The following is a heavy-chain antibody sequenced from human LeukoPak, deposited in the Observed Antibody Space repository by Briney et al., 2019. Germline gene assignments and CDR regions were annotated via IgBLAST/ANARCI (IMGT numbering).Heavy chain of an antibody. V-gene: IGHV4-4*07. D-gene: IGHD3-22*01. Sequence: PSEILSLTCTVSGGSISSYYWSWIRQPAGKGLEWIGRIYTSGSTNYNPSLKSRVTMSVDTSKNQFSLKLSSVTAADTAVYYCARDWYYYDSSGYWWDVWGQGTTVTVSS. J-gene: IGHJ6*02. CDR3: ARDWYYYDSSGYWWDV. CDR1: GGSISSYY. CDR2: IYTSGST.